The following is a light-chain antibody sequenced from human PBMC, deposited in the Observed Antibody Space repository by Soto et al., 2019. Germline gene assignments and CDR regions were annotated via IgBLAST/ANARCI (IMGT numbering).Light chain of an antibody. CDR3: CSCTTSSTRV. CDR2: EVT. CDR1: SSDVGFYNY. V-gene: IGLV2-14*01. Sequence: QSVLTQPASVSGSPGQSIAISCTGSSSDVGFYNYISWYQQHPGKVPKLIIYEVTNRPSGVSNRFSGSKSGNTASLTISGLQAEDEADYYCCSCTTSSTRVFGTGTKVTVL. J-gene: IGLJ1*01.